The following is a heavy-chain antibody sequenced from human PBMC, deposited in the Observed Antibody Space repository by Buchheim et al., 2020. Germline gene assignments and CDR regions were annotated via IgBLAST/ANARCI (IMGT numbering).Heavy chain of an antibody. J-gene: IGHJ4*02. V-gene: IGHV3-7*01. CDR3: SRSLNY. Sequence: EVQLVESGGALVQPGGSLRLSCAASGFTFSDSWMDWVRQAPGKGLEWVANIRQDGSEKYYVDSVKGRFTIYRDNTKNSLFLQMNSLRVEDTAVYYCSRSLNYWGQGTL. CDR2: IRQDGSEK. CDR1: GFTFSDSW.